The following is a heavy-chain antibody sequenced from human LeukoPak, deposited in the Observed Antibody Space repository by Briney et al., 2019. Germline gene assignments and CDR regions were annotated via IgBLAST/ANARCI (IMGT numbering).Heavy chain of an antibody. CDR1: GFTFSSYA. Sequence: GGSLRLSCAASGFTFSSYAMSWVRQAPGKGLEWVSAISGSGGSTYYADSVKGRFTIPRDNSKNTLYLQMNSLRAEDTAVYYCAKDPKSSSLALYDYWGQGTLVTVST. D-gene: IGHD6-13*01. V-gene: IGHV3-23*01. CDR2: ISGSGGST. J-gene: IGHJ4*02. CDR3: AKDPKSSSLALYDY.